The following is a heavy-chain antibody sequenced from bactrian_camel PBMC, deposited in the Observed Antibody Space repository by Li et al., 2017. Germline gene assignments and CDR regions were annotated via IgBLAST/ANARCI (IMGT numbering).Heavy chain of an antibody. CDR3: TKGVPATSTNEPSY. Sequence: VQLVESGGGSAQAGGSLRLSCVVASGYTISNYYMGWVRQAPGKGLEWVSRIDSDGSTYYADSVKGRFTISRDNAKSTLYLQLNSLKTEDTAMYYCTKGVPATSTNEPSYWGQGTQVTVS. V-gene: IGHV3S10*01. J-gene: IGHJ4*01. CDR2: IDSDGST. D-gene: IGHD3*01. CDR1: GYTISNYY.